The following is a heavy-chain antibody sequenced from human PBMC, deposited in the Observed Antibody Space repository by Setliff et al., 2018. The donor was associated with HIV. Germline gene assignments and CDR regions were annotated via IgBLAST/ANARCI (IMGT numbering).Heavy chain of an antibody. J-gene: IGHJ1*01. CDR2: VYYTGTT. CDR1: GVSVSSGGYY. CDR3: ARGESTTWDLAEYFQH. Sequence: SETLSLTCTVSGVSVSSGGYYWSWIRQHPGKGLEWIGYVYYTGTTYFNPSLKSRITISVDASKNQFSLKLGFVTAADTAVYYCARGESTTWDLAEYFQHWGHGTLVTVSS. V-gene: IGHV4-31*03. D-gene: IGHD2-2*01.